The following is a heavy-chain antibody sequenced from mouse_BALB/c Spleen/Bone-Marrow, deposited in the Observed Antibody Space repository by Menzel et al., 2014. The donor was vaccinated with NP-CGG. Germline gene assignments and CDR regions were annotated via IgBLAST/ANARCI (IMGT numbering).Heavy chain of an antibody. CDR3: ARRGYYGTNYDFDF. Sequence: QVQLQQSGAELAKPGASVKMSCKASGYTFTTYWMHWIKQRPGQGLEWIGYINPSTGYTEYNQKFKDKATLTADKSSSTAYMQLSSLTSEDSAVYYCARRGYYGTNYDFDFWGQGTTLTVSS. CDR1: GYTFTTYW. D-gene: IGHD1-1*01. CDR2: INPSTGYT. J-gene: IGHJ2*01. V-gene: IGHV1-7*01.